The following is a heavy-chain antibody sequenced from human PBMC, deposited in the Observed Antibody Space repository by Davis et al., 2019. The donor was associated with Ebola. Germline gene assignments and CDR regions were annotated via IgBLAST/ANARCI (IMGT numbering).Heavy chain of an antibody. CDR2: IGSSDGNT. J-gene: IGHJ4*02. CDR3: ANKLVPASR. D-gene: IGHD2-2*01. CDR1: GFTISNYA. V-gene: IGHV3-23*01. Sequence: GESLKISCEVSGFTISNYAMSWVRQAPGKGLEWVSGIGSSDGNTYYADSLKGRSTISRDNSKNTLYLQMNSLRVKDTAVYYCANKLVPASRWGQGTLVTVSS.